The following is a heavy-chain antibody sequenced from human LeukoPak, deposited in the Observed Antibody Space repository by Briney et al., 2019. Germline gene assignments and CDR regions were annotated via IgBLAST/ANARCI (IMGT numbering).Heavy chain of an antibody. D-gene: IGHD2-15*01. CDR2: LYSGGST. CDR3: ARDTRGPCNGGSCFWYYFDD. CDR1: WFTVSSNY. V-gene: IGHV3-53*01. Sequence: PGGSLRLSCAASWFTVSSNYISCVRHAPRKWLESVSVLYSGGSTFYADSVKGRFTISRDNAKNTLYLQMNGLRAEDTAVYYCARDTRGPCNGGSCFWYYFDDWGQGTLVTVSS. J-gene: IGHJ4*02.